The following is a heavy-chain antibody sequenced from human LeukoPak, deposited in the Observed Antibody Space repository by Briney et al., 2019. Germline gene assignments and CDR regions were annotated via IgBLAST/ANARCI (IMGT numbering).Heavy chain of an antibody. V-gene: IGHV3-48*03. CDR2: ISSSGTI. D-gene: IGHD3-16*02. CDR3: ARDQNHYVWGTYRYNPFDY. J-gene: IGHJ4*02. CDR1: GFTFSSYD. Sequence: GGSLRLSCAASGFTFSSYDMNWVRQAPGQGLEWISYISSSGTIYYADSVKGRFTISRDNAKNSLYLEMYSLRDEDTAVYYCARDQNHYVWGTYRYNPFDYWGKGTLVSSSS.